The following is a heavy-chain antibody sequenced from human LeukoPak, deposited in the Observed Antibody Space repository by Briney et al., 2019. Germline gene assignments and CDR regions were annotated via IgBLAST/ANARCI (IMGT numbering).Heavy chain of an antibody. CDR2: INPNSGGT. J-gene: IGHJ6*02. CDR1: GYTFTGYY. D-gene: IGHD1-26*01. Sequence: ASVKVSCKASGYTFTGYYMHWVRQAPGQGLEWMGWINPNSGGTNYAQKFQGWVTMTRDTSISTAYMELSRLRSDDTAVYYCARDLEVGATPDYYYYYVMDVWGQGTTVTVSS. CDR3: ARDLEVGATPDYYYYYVMDV. V-gene: IGHV1-2*04.